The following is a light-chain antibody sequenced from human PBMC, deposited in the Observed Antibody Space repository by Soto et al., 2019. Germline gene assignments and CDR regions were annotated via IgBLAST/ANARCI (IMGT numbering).Light chain of an antibody. Sequence: QSALTQPASVSGSPGQSIAISCTGTSSDVGSHNHVSWYQPYPGKAPKLIMYEVTNRTSGVSARCSGSKFGSTASLTISGLQDEDEVEYYCNSLSAAGSFDVVGSGTKLTV. V-gene: IGLV2-14*01. CDR1: SSDVGSHNH. CDR2: EVT. J-gene: IGLJ1*01. CDR3: NSLSAAGSFDV.